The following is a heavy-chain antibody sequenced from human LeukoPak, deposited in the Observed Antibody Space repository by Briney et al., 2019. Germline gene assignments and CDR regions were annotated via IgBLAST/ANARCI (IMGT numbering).Heavy chain of an antibody. CDR1: GGSIRSGIYY. V-gene: IGHV4-61*02. D-gene: IGHD6-13*01. CDR3: ATERHSSSWLANWFDP. CDR2: IDTSGST. Sequence: SETLSLTCTVSGGSIRSGIYYWSWIRQPAGKGLEWIGRIDTSGSTNYNPSLKRRVTISADTSRNQFSLKLSSVTAADTAVYYCATERHSSSWLANWFDPWGQGTLVTVSS. J-gene: IGHJ5*02.